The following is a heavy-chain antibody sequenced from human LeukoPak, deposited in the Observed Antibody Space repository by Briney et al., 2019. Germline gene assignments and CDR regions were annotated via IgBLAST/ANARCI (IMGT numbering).Heavy chain of an antibody. CDR2: INHSGST. V-gene: IGHV4-34*01. J-gene: IGHJ4*02. CDR3: ARGRITMVRGMYYFDY. CDR1: CGSLSGYY. Sequence: PSETLSLTCAVYCGSLSGYYWSWIRQPPGKGLDWIGEINHSGSTNYNPSLKSRVTISVDTSKNQFSLKLSSVTAADTAVYYCARGRITMVRGMYYFDYWGQGTLVTVSS. D-gene: IGHD3-10*01.